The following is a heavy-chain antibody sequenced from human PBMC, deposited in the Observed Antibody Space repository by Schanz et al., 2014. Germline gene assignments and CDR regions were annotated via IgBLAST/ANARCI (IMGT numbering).Heavy chain of an antibody. CDR3: AKDRQNRVNRVGYYYGMDV. D-gene: IGHD3-16*01. CDR1: GFVFSDYY. V-gene: IGHV3-7*03. CDR2: IKQDGSEK. Sequence: VQVVQSGGGLVKPGGSLRLSCAASGFVFSDYYMTWIRQAPGKGLEWVANIKQDGSEKYYVDSVKGRFTISRDNAKNSLYLQMNSLRAEDTALYYCAKDRQNRVNRVGYYYGMDVWGQGTTVTVSS. J-gene: IGHJ6*02.